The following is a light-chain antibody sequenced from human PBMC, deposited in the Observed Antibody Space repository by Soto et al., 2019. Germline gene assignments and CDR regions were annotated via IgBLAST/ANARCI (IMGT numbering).Light chain of an antibody. CDR2: GAS. CDR1: QDINDY. V-gene: IGKV1-16*02. Sequence: DIQMTQSPSSLSASVGDRVTITCRASQDINDYLAWFQQRPGKAPKSLIYGASTLQSGVPSKFSGSGSGTDFTLNISSLQPDDFATYYCQQYNSYPLTFGGGTKVEIK. J-gene: IGKJ4*01. CDR3: QQYNSYPLT.